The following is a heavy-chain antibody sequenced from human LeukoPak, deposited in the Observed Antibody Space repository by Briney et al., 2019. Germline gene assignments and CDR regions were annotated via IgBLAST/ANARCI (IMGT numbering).Heavy chain of an antibody. CDR1: GGSFSGYY. CDR3: ARGPSGYFDY. Sequence: PSETLSLTCAVYGGSFSGYYWSWIRQPPGKGLEWIGEINHSGSTNYNPSLKSRVTISVDTSKNRFSLKLSSVTAADTAVYYCARGPSGYFDYWGQGTLVTVSS. V-gene: IGHV4-34*01. J-gene: IGHJ4*02. CDR2: INHSGST. D-gene: IGHD3-10*01.